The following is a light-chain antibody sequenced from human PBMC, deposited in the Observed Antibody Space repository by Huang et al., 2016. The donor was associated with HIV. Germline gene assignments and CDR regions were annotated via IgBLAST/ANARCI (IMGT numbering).Light chain of an antibody. J-gene: IGKJ1*01. V-gene: IGKV2-28*01. Sequence: DIVMTQSPLSLPVTPGEPASLSCRSSQILKHSDGYNHLNWYLQKPGQSPQLLIYLGSNRASGVPDRFSGSGSGTDFTLKIRRVESADVGIYYCMQALETPWTFGQGTEVEIK. CDR1: QILKHSDGYNH. CDR2: LGS. CDR3: MQALETPWT.